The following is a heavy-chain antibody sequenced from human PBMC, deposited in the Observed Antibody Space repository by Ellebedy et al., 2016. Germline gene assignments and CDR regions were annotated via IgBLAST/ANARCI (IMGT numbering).Heavy chain of an antibody. CDR2: ISGDGSTI. D-gene: IGHD3-22*01. V-gene: IGHV3-74*01. Sequence: GGSLRLSCAASGFTFSNYWIDWVRQPPGKGLVWVSRISGDGSTITYADSVEGRFTLSRDNDKNTLYLQMYGLRADDTAVYYCARGHSFYDSSDYSLGYWGQGTLVTVSS. CDR1: GFTFSNYW. J-gene: IGHJ4*02. CDR3: ARGHSFYDSSDYSLGY.